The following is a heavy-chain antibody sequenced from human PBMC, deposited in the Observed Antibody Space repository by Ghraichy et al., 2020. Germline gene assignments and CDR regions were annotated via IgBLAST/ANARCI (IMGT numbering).Heavy chain of an antibody. CDR2: INPSGNST. J-gene: IGHJ6*02. Sequence: ASVKVSCKASGYTFSSYYMHWVRQAPGQGLEWMGVINPSGNSTTYAQKFQGRVTMTRDTSTSTVYMELSSLRSEDSAVYYCARLCYKSSNGMDVWGQGTTVTVSS. D-gene: IGHD3-10*02. V-gene: IGHV1-46*01. CDR3: ARLCYKSSNGMDV. CDR1: GYTFSSYY.